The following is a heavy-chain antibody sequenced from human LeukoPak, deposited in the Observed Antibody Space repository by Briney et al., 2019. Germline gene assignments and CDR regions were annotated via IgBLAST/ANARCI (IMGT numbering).Heavy chain of an antibody. Sequence: SETLSLTCTVSGGSIRNNYWSWIRQPPGKRLEWIGYIYSTWTTNYNPSLKSRVTISVDMTKNQFSLKLTSVTAADTAVYYCATSETWPSWFDPWGQGTLVTVSS. V-gene: IGHV4-4*09. D-gene: IGHD5-12*01. J-gene: IGHJ5*02. CDR3: ATSETWPSWFDP. CDR2: IYSTWTT. CDR1: GGSIRNNY.